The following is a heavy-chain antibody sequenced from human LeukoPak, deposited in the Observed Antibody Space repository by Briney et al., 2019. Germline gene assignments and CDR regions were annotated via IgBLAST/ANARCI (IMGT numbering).Heavy chain of an antibody. CDR2: MNPNSGNT. CDR3: ARGWRWLQLGDDY. J-gene: IGHJ4*02. CDR1: GYTFTSYD. V-gene: IGHV1-8*01. Sequence: ASVRVSCRASGYTFTSYDINWVRQATGQGLEWMGWMNPNSGNTGYAQKFQGRVTMTRNTSISTAYMELSSLRSEDTAVYYCARGWRWLQLGDDYWGQGTLVAVSS. D-gene: IGHD5-24*01.